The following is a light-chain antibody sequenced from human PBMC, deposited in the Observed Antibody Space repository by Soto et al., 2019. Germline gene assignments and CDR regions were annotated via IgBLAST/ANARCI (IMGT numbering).Light chain of an antibody. Sequence: EIVLTQSPATLSLSPGERATLSCTASQGINTYLTWYQQKPGQAPRLLIYDALNRATGIPARFSGSGSGTDFTLTISSLEPEDFAVYYCQQRSNWPPITFGQGTRLEIK. CDR1: QGINTY. J-gene: IGKJ5*01. CDR3: QQRSNWPPIT. CDR2: DAL. V-gene: IGKV3-11*01.